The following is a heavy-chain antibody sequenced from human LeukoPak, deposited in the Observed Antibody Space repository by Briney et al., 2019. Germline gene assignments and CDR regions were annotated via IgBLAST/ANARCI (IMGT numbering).Heavy chain of an antibody. CDR1: GLTFSSYG. Sequence: GGSLRLSCAASGLTFSSYGMHWVRQAPGKGLEWVAFIRYDGSNKYYADSVKGRFTISRDNSKNTLYLQMNSLRAEDTAVYYCAKDLPGDLAFDIWGQGTMVTVSS. D-gene: IGHD7-27*01. CDR3: AKDLPGDLAFDI. V-gene: IGHV3-30*02. J-gene: IGHJ3*02. CDR2: IRYDGSNK.